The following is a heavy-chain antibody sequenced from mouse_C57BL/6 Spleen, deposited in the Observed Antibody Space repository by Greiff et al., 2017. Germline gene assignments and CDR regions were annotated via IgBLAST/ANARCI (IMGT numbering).Heavy chain of an antibody. V-gene: IGHV1-82*01. Sequence: QVQLQQSGPELVKPGASVKISCKASGYAFSSSWMNWVKQRPGKGLEWIGRIYPGDGDTNYNGKFKGKATLTADKSSSTAYMQLSSLTSEDSAVYFCAREGKPNWYFDVWGTGTTVTVSS. CDR3: AREGKPNWYFDV. D-gene: IGHD5-1*01. CDR2: IYPGDGDT. J-gene: IGHJ1*03. CDR1: GYAFSSSW.